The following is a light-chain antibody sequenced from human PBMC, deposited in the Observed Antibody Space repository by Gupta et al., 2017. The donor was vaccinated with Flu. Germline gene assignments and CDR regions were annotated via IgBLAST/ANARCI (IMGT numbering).Light chain of an antibody. CDR2: DVD. Sequence: QSALTQPPSASGSPGQSVALSCTGTSSDVGGYTFVSWYQQHPGKAPKLLIFDVDRRPSGVPGRFSGSKSGNTASLTVSGLQAEDEADYFCESYAGNDNVIFGGGTKLTVL. V-gene: IGLV2-8*01. CDR3: ESYAGNDNVI. J-gene: IGLJ2*01. CDR1: SSDVGGYTF.